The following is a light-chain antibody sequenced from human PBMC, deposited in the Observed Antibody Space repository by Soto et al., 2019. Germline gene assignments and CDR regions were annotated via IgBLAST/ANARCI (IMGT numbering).Light chain of an antibody. Sequence: ERVITQAPATLAVSPGEGATLSCRASQSVSSNLAWYQQKPGQAPRLLIYGASTRATGIPARFSGSGSGTEFTLTIRSLQSEDFAVYYCQQYNNWPLPFGGGIKVDI. CDR3: QQYNNWPLP. V-gene: IGKV3-15*01. CDR1: QSVSSN. CDR2: GAS. J-gene: IGKJ4*01.